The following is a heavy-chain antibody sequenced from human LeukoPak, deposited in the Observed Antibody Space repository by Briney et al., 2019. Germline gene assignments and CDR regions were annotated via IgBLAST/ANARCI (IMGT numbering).Heavy chain of an antibody. Sequence: SETLSLTCTVSGGSISSYYWSWIRQPPGKGLEWIGYIYYSGSTNYNPSLKSRVTISVDTSKNQFSLKLSSVTAADTAVYYCARVKMATAYFDYWGQGTLVTVSS. D-gene: IGHD5-24*01. CDR3: ARVKMATAYFDY. J-gene: IGHJ4*02. V-gene: IGHV4-59*01. CDR2: IYYSGST. CDR1: GGSISSYY.